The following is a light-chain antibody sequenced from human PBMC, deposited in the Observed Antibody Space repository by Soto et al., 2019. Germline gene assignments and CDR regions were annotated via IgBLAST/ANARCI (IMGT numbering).Light chain of an antibody. CDR2: RNN. J-gene: IGLJ2*01. CDR1: RSNIGTNY. CDR3: VAWDDSLSALV. Sequence: QSVLTQPPSASGTPGQRVTISCSGSRSNIGTNYVYWYQQLPGTAPKVLIYRNNQRPSGVPDRFSGSKSGASASLAISGLRSEDEADYYCVAWDDSLSALVFGGGTKLTVL. V-gene: IGLV1-47*01.